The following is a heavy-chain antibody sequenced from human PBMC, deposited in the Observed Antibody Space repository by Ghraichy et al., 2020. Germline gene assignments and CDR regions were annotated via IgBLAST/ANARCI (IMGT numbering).Heavy chain of an antibody. V-gene: IGHV3-48*01. J-gene: IGHJ4*02. D-gene: IGHD5-18*01. CDR2: ISSSSSTI. Sequence: GGSLRLSCAASGFTFSSYSMNWVRQAPGKWLEWVSYISSSSSTIYYADSVKGRFTISRDNAKNSLYLQMNSLRAEDTAVYYCVRETEPRGYSYAYDYWGQGTLVTVSS. CDR3: VRETEPRGYSYAYDY. CDR1: GFTFSSYS.